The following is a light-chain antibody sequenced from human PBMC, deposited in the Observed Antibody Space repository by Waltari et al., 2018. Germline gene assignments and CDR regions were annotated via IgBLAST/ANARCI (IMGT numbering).Light chain of an antibody. Sequence: EIVLTQSPGTLYLSSGERATLYCRASGSVSGSFLACYQQKPGQVPMLIIYGASSRATGTPNTFSGSVSGTYFTLTNSRMETEDFAVYYWQQYGSPPRTFGQGTKVEIK. CDR1: GSVSGSF. CDR3: QQYGSPPRT. V-gene: IGKV3-20*01. J-gene: IGKJ1*01. CDR2: GAS.